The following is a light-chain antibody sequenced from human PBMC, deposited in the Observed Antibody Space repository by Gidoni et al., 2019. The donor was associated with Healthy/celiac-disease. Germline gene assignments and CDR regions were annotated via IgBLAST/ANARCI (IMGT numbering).Light chain of an antibody. Sequence: DIQMTQSPSSLSASVGDRVTITCQASQDISNYSNWYQQKPGKAPKLLIYDASNLETGVPSRFSGSGSGTDFTFTISSLQPEDIATYYCQQYDNRPPVTFGGGTKVEIK. CDR1: QDISNY. CDR3: QQYDNRPPVT. CDR2: DAS. J-gene: IGKJ4*01. V-gene: IGKV1-33*01.